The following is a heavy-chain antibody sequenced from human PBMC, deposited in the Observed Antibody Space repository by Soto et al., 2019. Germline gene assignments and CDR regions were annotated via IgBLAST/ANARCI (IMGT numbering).Heavy chain of an antibody. Sequence: QVQLVESGGGVVQPGRSLRLSCAASGFAFSTYAMHWVRQAPGKGREWVAVMSYDGSNKYYAESVKGRFTISRDNSKNTLYLQMNSLRTADTAVYYCAKDTGYGDYEDYFDYWGQGTRVTVSS. CDR2: MSYDGSNK. CDR3: AKDTGYGDYEDYFDY. J-gene: IGHJ4*02. D-gene: IGHD4-17*01. CDR1: GFAFSTYA. V-gene: IGHV3-30*18.